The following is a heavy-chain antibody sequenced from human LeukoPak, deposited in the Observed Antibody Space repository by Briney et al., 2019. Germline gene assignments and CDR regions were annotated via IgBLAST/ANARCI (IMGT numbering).Heavy chain of an antibody. CDR2: IYYNGNT. D-gene: IGHD2-2*01. Sequence: PSETLSLTCTVSGGSISSSSYYWGWIRQPPGKGLEWLGSIYYNGNTYYNPSLKSRVTISVDTSKNQFSLKLSAVTAADTAVYYCARVIKCSTSIDYWGQRTLVTVSS. J-gene: IGHJ4*02. V-gene: IGHV4-39*07. CDR1: GGSISSSSYY. CDR3: ARVIKCSTSIDY.